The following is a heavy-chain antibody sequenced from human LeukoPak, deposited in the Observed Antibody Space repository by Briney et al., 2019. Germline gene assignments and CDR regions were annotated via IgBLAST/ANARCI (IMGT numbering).Heavy chain of an antibody. J-gene: IGHJ3*01. CDR2: IKQDGSEK. V-gene: IGHV3-7*04. CDR1: GFTFRSYW. D-gene: IGHD2-15*01. Sequence: PGGSLRLSCAASGFTFRSYWMSWVRQAPGKGLEWGANIKQDGSEKYYVDSVKGRFTISRDNAKNSLYLQMNSLRAEDTAVYFCTRDSALLGVAFDLWGQGTVVTVSS. CDR3: TRDSALLGVAFDL.